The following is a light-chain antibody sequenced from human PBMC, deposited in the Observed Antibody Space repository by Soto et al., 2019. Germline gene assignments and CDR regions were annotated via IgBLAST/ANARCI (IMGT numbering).Light chain of an antibody. CDR1: SSDVGGYNY. J-gene: IGLJ1*01. V-gene: IGLV2-11*01. CDR2: DDK. CDR3: CSYAGDYTFV. Sequence: QSALTQPRSVSGSPGQSVTISCTGTSSDVGGYNYVTWYQQYPGKAPKVMIYDDKTRPSGVPDRFSGSKSGNTASLTISGLQAEDEADYYCCSYAGDYTFVFGTGTKVTVL.